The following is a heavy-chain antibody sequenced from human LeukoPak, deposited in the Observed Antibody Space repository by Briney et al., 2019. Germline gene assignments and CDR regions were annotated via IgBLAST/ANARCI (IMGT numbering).Heavy chain of an antibody. CDR1: GGTFSSHA. Sequence: SVRVSCEASGGTFSSHAISWVRQAPGQGLEWMGGIVPIFGIADYAQKFQDRVTISTDESTSTAYMELSGLRSEDTAVYYCARLGGTVGGIYYFDFWGQGTLVTVSS. CDR2: IVPIFGIA. CDR3: ARLGGTVGGIYYFDF. V-gene: IGHV1-69*05. J-gene: IGHJ4*02. D-gene: IGHD1-26*01.